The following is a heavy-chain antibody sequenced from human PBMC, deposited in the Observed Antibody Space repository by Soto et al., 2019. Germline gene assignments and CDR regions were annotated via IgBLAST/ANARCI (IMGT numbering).Heavy chain of an antibody. Sequence: PSETLSLTCAVSGYSISSGYYWGWIRQPPGKGLEWIGSIYHSGSTYYNPSLKSRVTISVDTSKNQFSLKLSSVTAADTAAYYCASQVIVVVVAPTGPVGFDPWGQGTLVTVSS. CDR3: ASQVIVVVVAPTGPVGFDP. J-gene: IGHJ5*02. V-gene: IGHV4-38-2*01. CDR1: GYSISSGYY. D-gene: IGHD2-15*01. CDR2: IYHSGST.